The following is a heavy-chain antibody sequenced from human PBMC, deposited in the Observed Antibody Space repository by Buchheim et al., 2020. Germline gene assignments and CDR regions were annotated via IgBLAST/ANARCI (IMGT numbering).Heavy chain of an antibody. CDR1: GFTFSSYA. CDR3: ATIPIVVVVAATDSFDY. V-gene: IGHV3-23*01. D-gene: IGHD2-15*01. Sequence: EVQLLESGGGLVQPGGSLRLSCAASGFTFSSYAMSWVRQAPGKGLEWVSAISGSGGSTYYADSVKGRFTLSRDNSKNTLYLQMNSLRAEDTAVYYCATIPIVVVVAATDSFDYWGQGTL. J-gene: IGHJ4*02. CDR2: ISGSGGST.